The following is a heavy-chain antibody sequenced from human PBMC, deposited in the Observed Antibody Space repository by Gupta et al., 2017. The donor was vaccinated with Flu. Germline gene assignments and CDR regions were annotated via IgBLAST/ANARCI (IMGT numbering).Heavy chain of an antibody. V-gene: IGHV4-61*01. Sequence: QVQLQESGPGLVYPSETLSPTCDVSDDPASSGSYYWSWIRQPPGKALEWIAYSYYSGNTNYNPSLKSRVTISVETSRGQFSLHLTSVTAADTAVYYCARAKSPYSSGSYTRNWVDSWGQGILVTVSS. J-gene: IGHJ5*01. CDR2: SYYSGNT. CDR3: ARAKSPYSSGSYTRNWVDS. CDR1: DDPASSGSYY. D-gene: IGHD6-19*01.